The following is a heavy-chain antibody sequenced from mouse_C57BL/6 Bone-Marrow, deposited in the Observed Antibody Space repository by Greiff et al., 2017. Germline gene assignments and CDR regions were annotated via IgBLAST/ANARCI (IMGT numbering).Heavy chain of an antibody. CDR2: IYPGSGST. CDR3: ARYYYYGSSYAMDY. J-gene: IGHJ4*01. CDR1: GYTFTSYW. V-gene: IGHV1-55*01. Sequence: QVQLKQSGAELVKPGASVKMSCKASGYTFTSYWITWVKQRPGQGLEWIGDIYPGSGSTNYNEKFKSKATLTVDTSSSTAYMQRSSLTSEDSAVYYCARYYYYGSSYAMDYWGQGTSVTVSS. D-gene: IGHD1-1*01.